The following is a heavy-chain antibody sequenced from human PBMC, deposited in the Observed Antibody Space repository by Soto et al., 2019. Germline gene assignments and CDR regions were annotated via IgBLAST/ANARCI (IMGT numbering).Heavy chain of an antibody. J-gene: IGHJ4*02. CDR2: ISAHNGNT. D-gene: IGHD1-1*01. Sequence: QVHLVQSGAEVKKPGASVKVSCQGSGYAFTTYGITWVRQAPGQGLEWMGWISAHNGNTNYAQKLQGRGTVTRDTSTRTAYMELRSLRYDDTAVYYCARGRYGDYWGQGALVTVSS. V-gene: IGHV1-18*01. CDR3: ARGRYGDY. CDR1: GYAFTTYG.